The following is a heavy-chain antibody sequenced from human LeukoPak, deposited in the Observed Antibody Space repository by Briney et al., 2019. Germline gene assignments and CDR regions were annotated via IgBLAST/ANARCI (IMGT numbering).Heavy chain of an antibody. V-gene: IGHV4-59*01. CDR2: IYYSGST. Sequence: PSETLSLTCAVSGGSISDYYWSWFRQPPGKGLEWIGYIYYSGSTNYNPSLKSRVTISGDTSKNQFSLKLSSVTAADTAVYYCARSLLGRSDYWGQGTLVTVSS. CDR1: GGSISDYY. D-gene: IGHD7-27*01. CDR3: ARSLLGRSDY. J-gene: IGHJ4*02.